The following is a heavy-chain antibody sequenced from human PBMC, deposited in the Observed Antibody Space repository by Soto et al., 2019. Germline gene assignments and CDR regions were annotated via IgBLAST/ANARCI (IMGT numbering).Heavy chain of an antibody. D-gene: IGHD3-10*01. Sequence: XESLRLSCAASGFTFSSYGMHWVRQAPGNGLEWVAVISYDGSNKYYADSVKGRFTISRDNSKNTLYLQMNSLRAEDTAVYYCAKLPGGSYYYYGMDVWGQGTTVTVSS. CDR1: GFTFSSYG. CDR2: ISYDGSNK. J-gene: IGHJ6*02. CDR3: AKLPGGSYYYYGMDV. V-gene: IGHV3-30*18.